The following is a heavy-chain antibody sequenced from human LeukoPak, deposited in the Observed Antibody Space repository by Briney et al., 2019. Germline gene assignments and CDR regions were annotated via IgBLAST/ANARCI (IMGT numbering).Heavy chain of an antibody. CDR3: ARHLSGTAMAHYFDH. D-gene: IGHD5-18*01. Sequence: SETLSLTCSVSGASLSSGRNYWGWIRQSPGKGLEWIASIYSSGNTQYNPSLQSRVSVSVDTSKNQVSVRLSSLTAADTGVYYCARHLSGTAMAHYFDHWGQGTVVTVSS. J-gene: IGHJ4*02. V-gene: IGHV4-39*01. CDR2: IYSSGNT. CDR1: GASLSSGRNY.